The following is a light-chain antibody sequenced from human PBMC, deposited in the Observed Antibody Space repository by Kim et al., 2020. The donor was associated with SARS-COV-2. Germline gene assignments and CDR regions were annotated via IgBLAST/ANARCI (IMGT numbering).Light chain of an antibody. J-gene: IGKJ1*01. CDR1: QSVSSSY. Sequence: EIVLTQSPGTLSLSPGERATLSCRASQSVSSSYLAWYQQKPGQAPRLLIYGASSRATGIPDRFSGSGSGTDFTLTISRLEPEDFAVYYCQLYGSSRTFGQGTKVDIK. CDR3: QLYGSSRT. CDR2: GAS. V-gene: IGKV3-20*01.